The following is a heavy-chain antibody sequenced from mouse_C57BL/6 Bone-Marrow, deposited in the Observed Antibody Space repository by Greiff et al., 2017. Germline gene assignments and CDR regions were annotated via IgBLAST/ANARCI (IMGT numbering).Heavy chain of an antibody. Sequence: VQLQQPGAELVKPGASVKMSCKASGYTFTRYWLTWVKQRPGQGLEWIVDISPGSGSTNYNEMLKSKATLTVDTSSSTAYMQLRSLTSEDSTIYYCARPYYGNYWYFDVWGTGTTVTVS. CDR3: ARPYYGNYWYFDV. CDR1: GYTFTRYW. V-gene: IGHV1-55*01. CDR2: ISPGSGST. J-gene: IGHJ1*03. D-gene: IGHD2-10*01.